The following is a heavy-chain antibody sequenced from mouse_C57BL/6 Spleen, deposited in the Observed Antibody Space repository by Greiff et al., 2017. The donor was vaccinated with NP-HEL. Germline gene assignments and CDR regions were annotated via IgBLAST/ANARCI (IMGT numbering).Heavy chain of an antibody. V-gene: IGHV1-72*01. D-gene: IGHD2-4*01. Sequence: VQLQQPGAELVKPGASVKLSCKASGYTFTSYWMHWVKQRPGRGLEWIGRIDPNRGGTKYNEKFKSKATLTVDKPSSTAYMQLSSLTSEDSAVYYCAREDYDNYYARDYWGQGTSVTVSS. CDR1: GYTFTSYW. CDR3: AREDYDNYYARDY. J-gene: IGHJ4*01. CDR2: IDPNRGGT.